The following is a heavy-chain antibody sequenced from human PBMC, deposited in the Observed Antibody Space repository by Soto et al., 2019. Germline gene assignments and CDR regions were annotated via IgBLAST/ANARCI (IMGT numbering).Heavy chain of an antibody. CDR2: IYHSGST. CDR3: ARYSLDCSSTSCYASAFDI. J-gene: IGHJ3*02. V-gene: IGHV4-4*02. D-gene: IGHD2-2*01. CDR1: SGSISSSNW. Sequence: SETLSLTCAVSSGSISSSNWWSWVRQPPGKGLEWIGEIYHSGSTNYNPSLKSRVTISVDKSKNQFSLKLSSVTAADTAVYYCARYSLDCSSTSCYASAFDIWGQGTMVTVSS.